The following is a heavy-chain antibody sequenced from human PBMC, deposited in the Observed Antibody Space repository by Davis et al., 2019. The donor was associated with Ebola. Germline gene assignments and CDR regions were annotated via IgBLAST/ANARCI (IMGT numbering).Heavy chain of an antibody. D-gene: IGHD1-26*01. V-gene: IGHV4-39*07. Sequence: SETLSLTCTVSGGSISSSSSYWGWIRQPPRKGLEWIGSIYYSGITYYNPSLKSRVTISVDKSKNQFSLKLSSVTAADTAVYYCAREGGSYFTHGVIGYWGQGTLVTVSS. J-gene: IGHJ4*02. CDR2: IYYSGIT. CDR1: GGSISSSSSY. CDR3: AREGGSYFTHGVIGY.